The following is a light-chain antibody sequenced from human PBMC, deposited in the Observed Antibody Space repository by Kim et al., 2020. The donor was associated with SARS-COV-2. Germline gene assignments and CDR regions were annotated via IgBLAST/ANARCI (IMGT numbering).Light chain of an antibody. CDR3: NSRDNSGNR. Sequence: SSELTQDPAVSVALGQTVRITSQGDNLRRFYASWYQQKPGQAPVLAFYGKNNRPSGIPDRFSGSSSRDTASLIISGSQAEDEADYYCNSRDNSGNRFGGGTQLTVL. V-gene: IGLV3-19*01. J-gene: IGLJ2*01. CDR1: NLRRFY. CDR2: GKN.